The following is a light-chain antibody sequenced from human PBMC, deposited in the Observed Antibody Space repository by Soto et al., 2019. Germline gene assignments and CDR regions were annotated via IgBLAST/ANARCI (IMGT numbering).Light chain of an antibody. J-gene: IGLJ2*01. CDR2: SNN. V-gene: IGLV1-44*01. CDR3: AAWDDSLNGVV. CDR1: STNIGGNT. Sequence: QSVLTQPPSASGTPGQRVTISCSGTSTNIGGNTVNWYHQLPGTAPKLLIYSNNQRPSGVPDRFSCAKSGTSASLAISGLQSEDEADYYCAAWDDSLNGVVFGGGTKLTVL.